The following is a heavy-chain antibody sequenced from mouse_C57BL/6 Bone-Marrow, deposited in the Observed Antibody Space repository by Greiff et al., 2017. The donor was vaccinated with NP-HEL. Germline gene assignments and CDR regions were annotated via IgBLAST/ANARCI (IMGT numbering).Heavy chain of an antibody. V-gene: IGHV1-74*01. CDR2: IHPSDSDT. J-gene: IGHJ4*01. D-gene: IGHD4-1*01. CDR1: GYTFTSYW. Sequence: VQLQQPGAELVKPGASVKVSCKASGYTFTSYWMHWVKQRPGQGLEWIGRIHPSDSDTNYNQKFKGKATLTVDKSSSTAYMQLSSLTSEDSAVYYCASPNWDGGAMDYWGQGTSVTVSS. CDR3: ASPNWDGGAMDY.